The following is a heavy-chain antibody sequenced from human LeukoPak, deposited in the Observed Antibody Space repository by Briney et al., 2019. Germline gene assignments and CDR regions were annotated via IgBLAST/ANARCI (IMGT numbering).Heavy chain of an antibody. J-gene: IGHJ4*02. CDR2: IITSDGST. D-gene: IGHD7-27*01. CDR3: AKDGGLWVSAHWGDS. Sequence: GGSLRLSCAASGFTFSSYTMSWVRQAPGKGLEWVSTIITSDGSTYYADSVKGRFTVSRDNSKNTLFLQMNSLRAEDTAVYYCAKDGGLWVSAHWGDSWGRGTLVTVSS. CDR1: GFTFSSYT. V-gene: IGHV3-23*01.